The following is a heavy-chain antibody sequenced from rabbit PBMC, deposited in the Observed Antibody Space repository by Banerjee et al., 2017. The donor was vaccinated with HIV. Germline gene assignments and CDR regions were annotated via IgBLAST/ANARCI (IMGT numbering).Heavy chain of an antibody. CDR3: TRDLYSSSGYPYYFSL. CDR1: GFSFSNTYY. J-gene: IGHJ4*01. Sequence: QEQLVESGGGLVQPEGSLTLTCTASGFSFSNTYYMCWVRQAPGKGPEWIAYIYPDFDIRNYANSVKGRFTISSDNAQNTVFLQMTSLTASDTATYFCTRDLYSSSGYPYYFSLWGPGTLVTVS. CDR2: IYPDFDIR. D-gene: IGHD1-1*01. V-gene: IGHV1S47*01.